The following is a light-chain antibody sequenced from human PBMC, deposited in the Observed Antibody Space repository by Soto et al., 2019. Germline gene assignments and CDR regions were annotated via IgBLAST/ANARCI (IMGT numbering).Light chain of an antibody. CDR3: QHYNTYSTWT. Sequence: DIQMTQSPSTLSASVGDRVTITCRVSQSISSWLSWYRQKPGKAPKLLIYDASSLQSGVPSRFSGSGSGTEFTLTISGLQPDDFATYYCQHYNTYSTWTFGQGTKVDIK. CDR1: QSISSW. J-gene: IGKJ1*01. V-gene: IGKV1-5*01. CDR2: DAS.